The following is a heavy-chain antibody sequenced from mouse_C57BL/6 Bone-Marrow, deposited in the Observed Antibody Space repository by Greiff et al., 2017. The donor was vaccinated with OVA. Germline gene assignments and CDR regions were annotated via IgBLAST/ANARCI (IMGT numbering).Heavy chain of an antibody. V-gene: IGHV6-6*01. CDR3: TPITTRYFDV. CDR1: GFTFSDAW. CDR2: ISNKANNHET. D-gene: IGHD2-4*01. Sequence: EVMLVESGGGLVQPGGSMKLSCAASGFTFSDAWMDWVRQSPEKGLEWVAEISNKANNHETYYAESVKGRFTISRDYSKSSVYLQMNSLRAEDTGIYYCTPITTRYFDVWGRGTTVTVSS. J-gene: IGHJ1*03.